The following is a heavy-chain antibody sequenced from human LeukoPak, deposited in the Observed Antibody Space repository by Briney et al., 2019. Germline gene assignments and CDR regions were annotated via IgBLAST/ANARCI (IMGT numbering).Heavy chain of an antibody. CDR2: ISSSSSYT. V-gene: IGHV3-11*06. CDR1: GFTFSGYY. J-gene: IGHJ4*02. CDR3: ARALAVAGPFDY. Sequence: GGSLRLSCAASGFTFSGYYMSWIRQAPGKGLEWVSYISSSSSYTNYADSVKGRFTISRDNAKNSLYLQMNSLRAKDTAVYYCARALAVAGPFDYWGQGTLVTVSS. D-gene: IGHD6-19*01.